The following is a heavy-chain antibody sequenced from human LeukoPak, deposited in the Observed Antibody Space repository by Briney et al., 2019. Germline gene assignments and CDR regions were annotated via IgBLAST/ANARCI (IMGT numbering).Heavy chain of an antibody. V-gene: IGHV1-46*01. CDR1: GYTFTSYY. Sequence: ASVKVSCKASGYTFTSYYMHWVRQAPGRGLEWMGIINPSGGSTSYAQKFQGRVTMTRDTSTSTVYMELSSLRSEDTAVYYSARAPVVTPQAFDIWGQGTMVTVSS. CDR2: INPSGGST. D-gene: IGHD4-23*01. J-gene: IGHJ3*02. CDR3: ARAPVVTPQAFDI.